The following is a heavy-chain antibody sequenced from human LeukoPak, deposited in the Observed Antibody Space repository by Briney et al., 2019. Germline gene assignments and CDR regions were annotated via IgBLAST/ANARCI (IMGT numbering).Heavy chain of an antibody. J-gene: IGHJ5*02. V-gene: IGHV3-11*01. CDR1: GFTFNDYY. Sequence: AGGSLRLSCAASGFTFNDYYMSWIRQAPGKGLEWLSYINIGGTNTHYADSVKGRFTISRDDAKKSLYLEMNNLRAEDTAVYYCATDGAGFDTWGQGVLVTVSS. CDR2: INIGGTNT. CDR3: ATDGAGFDT.